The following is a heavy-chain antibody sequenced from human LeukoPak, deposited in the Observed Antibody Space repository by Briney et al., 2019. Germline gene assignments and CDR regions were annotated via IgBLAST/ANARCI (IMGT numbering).Heavy chain of an antibody. CDR2: IYHSGST. J-gene: IGHJ3*02. CDR3: ARGANYYGSGSYYSTAFDI. CDR1: GGSISSGGYS. Sequence: PLQTLSLTCAVSGGSISSGGYSWSWIRQPPGKGLEWIGYIYHSGSTYYNPSLKSRVTISVDRSKNQFSLKLSSVTAADTAVYYCARGANYYGSGSYYSTAFDIWGQGTMVTVSS. V-gene: IGHV4-30-2*01. D-gene: IGHD3-10*01.